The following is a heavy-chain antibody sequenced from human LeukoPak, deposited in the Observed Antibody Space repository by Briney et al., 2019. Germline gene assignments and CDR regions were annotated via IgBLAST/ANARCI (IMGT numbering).Heavy chain of an antibody. CDR3: ARDSDYGGNSSPLKFDP. CDR2: IKQDGSEK. D-gene: IGHD4-23*01. V-gene: IGHV3-7*01. J-gene: IGHJ5*02. CDR1: GFTFSSYW. Sequence: QAGGSLRLSCAASGFTFSSYWMSWVRQAPGKGLEWVANIKQDGSEKYYVDSVKGRFTISRDNAKNSLYLQMNSLRAEDTAVYYCARDSDYGGNSSPLKFDPWGQGTLVTVSS.